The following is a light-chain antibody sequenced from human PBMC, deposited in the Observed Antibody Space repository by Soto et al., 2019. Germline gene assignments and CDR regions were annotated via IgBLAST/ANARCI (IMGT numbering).Light chain of an antibody. CDR1: TSDVGSYSL. CDR3: CSYAGSATYV. V-gene: IGLV2-23*01. CDR2: EGT. J-gene: IGLJ1*01. Sequence: QSVLTQPASVSGSPGQSITISCTGTTSDVGSYSLVSWYQQHPGKAPKLVIYEGTKRPSGVSNRFSGSKSGNTASLTISGLQAEDEADYYCCSYAGSATYVFGTGTKLTVL.